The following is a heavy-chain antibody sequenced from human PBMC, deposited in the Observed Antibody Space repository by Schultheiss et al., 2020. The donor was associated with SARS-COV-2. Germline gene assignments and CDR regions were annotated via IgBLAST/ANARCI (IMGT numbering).Heavy chain of an antibody. J-gene: IGHJ4*02. V-gene: IGHV3-21*01. CDR1: GFTFSSYS. D-gene: IGHD3-3*01. CDR2: ISSSSSYI. CDR3: ARSGGDFWSGYYPSY. Sequence: GGSVRLSCAASGFTFSSYSMNWVRQAPGKGLEWVSSISSSSSYIYYADSVKGRFTISRDNAKNSLYLQMNSLRAEDTAVYYCARSGGDFWSGYYPSYWGQGTLVTVSS.